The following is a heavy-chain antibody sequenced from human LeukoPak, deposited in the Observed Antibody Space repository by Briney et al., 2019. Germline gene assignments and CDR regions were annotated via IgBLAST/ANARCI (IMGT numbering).Heavy chain of an antibody. D-gene: IGHD5-12*01. CDR1: SFSISNGFY. CDR3: SSYWGGRTGYATGNFDF. V-gene: IGHV4-38-2*01. CDR2: VFYSGVT. J-gene: IGHJ4*02. Sequence: SETLSLTCVVSSFSISNGFYWVWIRQPPGKGLEWIGNVFYSGVTYYNPPLMSRVTISVDTSMNQFSLKLNSVTAADTAVYYCSSYWGGRTGYATGNFDFWARESWSPSRQ.